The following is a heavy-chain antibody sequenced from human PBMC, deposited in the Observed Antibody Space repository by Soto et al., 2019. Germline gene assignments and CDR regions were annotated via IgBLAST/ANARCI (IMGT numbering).Heavy chain of an antibody. CDR2: IYTSGST. D-gene: IGHD3-22*01. V-gene: IGHV4-4*07. J-gene: IGHJ4*02. Sequence: SETLSLTCTVSGGSISSYYWSWIRQPAGKGLEWIGRIYTSGSTNYNPSLKSRVTMSVDTSKNQFSLKLSSVTAADTAVYYCARLGLYDSSGYYVDYWGQGTLVTVSS. CDR1: GGSISSYY. CDR3: ARLGLYDSSGYYVDY.